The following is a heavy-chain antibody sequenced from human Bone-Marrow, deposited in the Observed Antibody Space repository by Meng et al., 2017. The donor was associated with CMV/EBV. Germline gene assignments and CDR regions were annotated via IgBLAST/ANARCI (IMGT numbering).Heavy chain of an antibody. D-gene: IGHD6-13*01. J-gene: IGHJ5*02. CDR3: VSGSWHGASVGWFDP. CDR1: GGYISSYY. CDR2: IYYSVST. Sequence: SETLSLTCTVSGGYISSYYGSWIRQLPGKGLEWIGYIYYSVSTNYNPSLKSRVTVSVDTYKNQFSLKLRSVTAADTAVYYCVSGSWHGASVGWFDPWGQGTLVTVSS. V-gene: IGHV4-59*01.